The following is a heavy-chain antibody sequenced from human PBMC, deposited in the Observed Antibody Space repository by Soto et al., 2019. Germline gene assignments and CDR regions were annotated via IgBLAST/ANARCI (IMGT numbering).Heavy chain of an antibody. V-gene: IGHV1-2*02. CDR3: TTLRLDP. CDR2: VNPNTGVT. Sequence: ASVEVSCKASGYTFTAFYMNWVRQAPGQGLEWMGWVNPNTGVTKYAQKFQGRVTMTRDTSINTAYMELSGLTSDDPAVYYCTTLRLDPWGQGTLVTVSS. J-gene: IGHJ5*02. D-gene: IGHD3-9*01. CDR1: GYTFTAFY.